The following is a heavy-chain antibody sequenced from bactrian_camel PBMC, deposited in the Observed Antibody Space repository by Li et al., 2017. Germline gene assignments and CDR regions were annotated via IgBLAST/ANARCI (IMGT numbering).Heavy chain of an antibody. V-gene: IGHV3S54*01. Sequence: HVQLVESGGGSVQVGGSLRLSCAVSGGANMKNCMGWFRQAPGKEREGVAAIATLRGNEYYADSVKGRFTISQDKAMKTVYLQMNMLKPEDTAMYYCAAAGHDVCVAIAQRRLIASLAGHWGQGTQVTVS. CDR3: AAAGHDVCVAIAQRRLIASLAGH. D-gene: IGHD1*01. CDR1: GGANMKNC. J-gene: IGHJ4*01. CDR2: IATLRGNE.